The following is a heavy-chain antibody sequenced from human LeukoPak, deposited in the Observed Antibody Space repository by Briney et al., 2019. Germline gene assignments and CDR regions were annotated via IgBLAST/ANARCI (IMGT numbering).Heavy chain of an antibody. D-gene: IGHD6-13*01. CDR3: ARDSSSWFLGRANWFDP. J-gene: IGHJ5*02. CDR1: GFTFSSYS. Sequence: LPGGSLRLSCAASGFTFSSYSMNWVRQAPGKGLEWVSYISSSSSTIYYADSVKGRFTISRDNAKNSLYLQMNSLRAEDTAVYYCARDSSSWFLGRANWFDPWGQGTLVTVSS. CDR2: ISSSSSTI. V-gene: IGHV3-48*04.